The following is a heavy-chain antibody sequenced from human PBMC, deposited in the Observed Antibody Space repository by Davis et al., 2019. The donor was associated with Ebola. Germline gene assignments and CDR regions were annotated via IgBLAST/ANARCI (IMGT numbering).Heavy chain of an antibody. CDR3: ARADYGHNAPPYYLDY. CDR1: GFGFSSYV. Sequence: GESLKISCVTSGFGFSSYVMGWVRQAPGKGLQWVSRIGGSGDTADYGDSVRGRFTTSRDNSMNTLYLQMTSLRADDTAVYYCARADYGHNAPPYYLDYWGQGTLVTVSS. V-gene: IGHV3-23*01. D-gene: IGHD4-17*01. J-gene: IGHJ4*02. CDR2: IGGSGDTA.